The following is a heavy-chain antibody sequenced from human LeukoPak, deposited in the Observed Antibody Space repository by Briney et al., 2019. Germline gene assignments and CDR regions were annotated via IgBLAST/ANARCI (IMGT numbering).Heavy chain of an antibody. Sequence: GGSLRLSCATSGFSFTDYPMNWVRQAPGKGLEWIPNMRTTAEGAKYAYYADSVKGRATISRDDGKNTLYLQMNSLRAEDTAVYYCAREAGVPPTTQQWPTSVDCWGQGTLVTVSS. J-gene: IGHJ4*02. V-gene: IGHV3-48*01. D-gene: IGHD5-18*01. CDR2: MRTTAEGAKYA. CDR3: AREAGVPPTTQQWPTSVDC. CDR1: GFSFTDYP.